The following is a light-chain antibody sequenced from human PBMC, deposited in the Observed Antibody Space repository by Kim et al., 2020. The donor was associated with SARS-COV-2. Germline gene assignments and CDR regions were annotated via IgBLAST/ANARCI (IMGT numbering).Light chain of an antibody. CDR1: QGVSNY. J-gene: IGKJ5*01. V-gene: IGKV3-11*01. CDR3: QQRGS. CDR2: EAS. Sequence: GTVAGSPGDRATLSCRASQGVSNYLAWYQEKPGQAPRVLIYEASKRAAGIPARFSGSGSGTDFTRTISRLEPGDSAVYFCQQRGSFGQGTRLEIK.